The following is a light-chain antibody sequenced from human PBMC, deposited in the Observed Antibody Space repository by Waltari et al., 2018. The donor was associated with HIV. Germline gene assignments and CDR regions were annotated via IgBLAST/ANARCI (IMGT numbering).Light chain of an antibody. Sequence: QSAPTQPASVSGSPGQSITISCTGTSSDVGNYNYVSWYQHHPGEAPKLMIFDVNNRRSGVSNRFSGSKSGNTASLTISGLQSEDEADYYCSSYTSSSHYVFGPGTKVTVL. J-gene: IGLJ1*01. CDR2: DVN. CDR1: SSDVGNYNY. V-gene: IGLV2-14*03. CDR3: SSYTSSSHYV.